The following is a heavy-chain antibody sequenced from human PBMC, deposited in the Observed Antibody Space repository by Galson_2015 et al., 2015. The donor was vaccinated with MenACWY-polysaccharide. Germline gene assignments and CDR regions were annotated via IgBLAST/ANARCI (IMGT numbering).Heavy chain of an antibody. V-gene: IGHV3-74*01. CDR1: GFTFSTYG. CDR3: TKDFDWNDGH. CDR2: INGDGNST. D-gene: IGHD1-1*01. J-gene: IGHJ4*02. Sequence: SLRLSCAASGFTFSTYGMHWIRQAPGKGLVWVSRINGDGNSTNCADSVKGRFTISRDNAKNTLYLQMNSLRAEDTAVYYCTKDFDWNDGHWGQGTLVTVSS.